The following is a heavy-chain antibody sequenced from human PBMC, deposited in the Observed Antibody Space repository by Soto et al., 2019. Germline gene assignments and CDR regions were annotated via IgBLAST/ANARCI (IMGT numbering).Heavy chain of an antibody. Sequence: ASVKVSCNASGYSFTNNDVSWLLQATGQGLEWMGWMNPGSGDTGYAQKFQGRVTMTRDISIATAYMELSSLRSDDTAIYYWVRMETFGTLTWFDPWGKGTLVTV. CDR3: VRMETFGTLTWFDP. D-gene: IGHD3-16*01. CDR2: MNPGSGDT. V-gene: IGHV1-8*01. J-gene: IGHJ5*02. CDR1: GYSFTNND.